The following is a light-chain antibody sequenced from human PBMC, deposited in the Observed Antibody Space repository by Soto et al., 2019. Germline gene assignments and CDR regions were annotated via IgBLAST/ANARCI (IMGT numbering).Light chain of an antibody. V-gene: IGLV1-51*01. CDR3: GIWESSLNVGE. J-gene: IGLJ2*01. Sequence: QSVLTQPPSVSAAPGQKVTISCSGSNSIIGSNYVSWYQQLPGSAPRLLIYYKNMRPSGIPDRFSGSKSGTSATLDITGRQTGQEADYYCGIWESSLNVGEFGGGTKLTVL. CDR2: YKN. CDR1: NSIIGSNY.